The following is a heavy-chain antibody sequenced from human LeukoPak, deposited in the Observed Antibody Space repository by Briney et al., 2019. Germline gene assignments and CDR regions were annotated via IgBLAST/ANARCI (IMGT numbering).Heavy chain of an antibody. CDR1: GFTFSSYG. V-gene: IGHV3-30*03. CDR2: ISYDGSNK. J-gene: IGHJ4*02. CDR3: ARVSGWYGYTD. Sequence: GRSLRLSCAASGFTFSSYGMHWVRQAPGKGLEWVAVISYDGSNKYYADSVKGRFTISRDNAKNSLYLQMNSLRAEDTAVYYCARVSGWYGYTDWGQGTLVTVSS. D-gene: IGHD6-19*01.